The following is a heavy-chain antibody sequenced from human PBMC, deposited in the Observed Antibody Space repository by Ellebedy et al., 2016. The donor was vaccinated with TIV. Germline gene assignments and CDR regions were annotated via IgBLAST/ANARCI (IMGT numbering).Heavy chain of an antibody. CDR2: INPSGTT. J-gene: IGHJ5*02. CDR3: ARDPALPRGRFDT. CDR1: GGSFSGYF. V-gene: IGHV4-34*01. Sequence: MPSETLSLPCAVYGGSFSGYFWSWIRQAPGKGLEWLGEINPSGTTTDNPSLKSRLTISVDTSKNQFSLNLSSVTAADTAVYYCARDPALPRGRFDTWGQGTLVTVSS.